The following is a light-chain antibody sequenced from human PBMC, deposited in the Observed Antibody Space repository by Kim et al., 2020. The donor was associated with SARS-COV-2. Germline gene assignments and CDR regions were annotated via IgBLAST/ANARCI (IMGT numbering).Light chain of an antibody. CDR3: QQYNNWPPYT. V-gene: IGKV3-15*01. Sequence: EIVMTQSPATLSVSPGERATLSCRASQSVSNNLAWYQQKPGQAPRILIYGASTRTTAIPARFSGSGSGTEFTLTISSLQSADFAVFYCQQYNNWPPYTFGQGTKLEIK. CDR2: GAS. J-gene: IGKJ2*01. CDR1: QSVSNN.